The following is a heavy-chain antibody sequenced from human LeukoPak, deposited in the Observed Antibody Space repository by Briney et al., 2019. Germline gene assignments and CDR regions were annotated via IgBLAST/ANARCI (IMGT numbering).Heavy chain of an antibody. V-gene: IGHV5-51*01. CDR2: IYPGDSDT. J-gene: IGHJ3*02. D-gene: IGHD6-25*01. Sequence: GESLKISCKGSGYSFTSYWIGWVRQMPGKGLEWMGIIYPGDSDTRYSPSFQGQVTISADKSISTAYLQWSSLKASDTAMYYCARPALRPLDAFDIWGQGTMVTVSS. CDR3: ARPALRPLDAFDI. CDR1: GYSFTSYW.